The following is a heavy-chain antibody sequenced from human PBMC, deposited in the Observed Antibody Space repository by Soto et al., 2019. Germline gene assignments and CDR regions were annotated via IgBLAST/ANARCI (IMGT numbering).Heavy chain of an antibody. Sequence: QVQLEESGPGLVKASETLSLTCSVSGGSFSSGSFYWSWIRQPPGKGLEWIGYVYHTGRTTYNPSLQSRVTVSMDRSKGQFSLELTSVTAADTAVYYCARDFDYFDLWGQGILVTVSS. D-gene: IGHD3-9*01. V-gene: IGHV4-61*01. CDR1: GGSFSSGSFY. CDR3: ARDFDYFDL. J-gene: IGHJ4*02. CDR2: VYHTGRT.